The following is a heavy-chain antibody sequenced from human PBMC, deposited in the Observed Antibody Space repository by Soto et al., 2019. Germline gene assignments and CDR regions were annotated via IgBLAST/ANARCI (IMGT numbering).Heavy chain of an antibody. CDR1: FSMYS. CDR3: TRDQGGSYDSWFDP. CDR2: ISSGSDFI. Sequence: EVQVVESGGGLVRPGGSLRLSCNFSFSMYSMDWVRQAPGRGLEWVVSISSGSDFIKYADSVKGRFTISRDNTKNSVSLQMSSLRVEDTAMYYCTRDQGGSYDSWFDPWGRGTLVTVSS. D-gene: IGHD1-26*01. J-gene: IGHJ5*02. V-gene: IGHV3-21*02.